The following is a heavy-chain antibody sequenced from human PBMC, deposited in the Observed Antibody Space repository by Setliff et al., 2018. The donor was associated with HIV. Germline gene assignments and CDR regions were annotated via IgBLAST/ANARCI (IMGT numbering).Heavy chain of an antibody. CDR3: VKDYSSSWGAFDI. CDR1: GFTLRSSA. CDR2: INNHGDNT. J-gene: IGHJ3*02. D-gene: IGHD6-13*01. Sequence: GESLRLSCSASGFTLRSSAMHWVRQAPGKGLEYVSSINNHGDNTYYADSVKGRFTVSRDNSRNTLDLQMSSLRPEDTAVYYCVKDYSSSWGAFDIWGQGTMVTVSS. V-gene: IGHV3-64D*09.